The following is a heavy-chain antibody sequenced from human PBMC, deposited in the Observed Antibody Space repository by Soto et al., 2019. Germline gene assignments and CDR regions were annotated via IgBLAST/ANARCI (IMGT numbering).Heavy chain of an antibody. V-gene: IGHV3-11*01. Sequence: PGGSLRLSCEGSGFTFNDYYMTWIRQAPGKGLEWVAYINTLSTAIYYADSVKGRFTISRDNAKNSLYLQMNGLRAEDTATYYCARRLQWQLRPLDSWGRGTLAPVSS. CDR2: INTLSTAI. J-gene: IGHJ4*02. D-gene: IGHD6-19*01. CDR1: GFTFNDYY. CDR3: ARRLQWQLRPLDS.